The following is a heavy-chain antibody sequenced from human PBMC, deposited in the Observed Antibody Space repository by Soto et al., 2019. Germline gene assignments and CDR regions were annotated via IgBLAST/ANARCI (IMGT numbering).Heavy chain of an antibody. Sequence: SETLSLTCAVSGGSISSSNWWSWVRQPPGKGLEWIVEIYHSGSTNYNPSLKSRVTISVDKSKNQFSLKLSSVTAADTAVYYCATDVHYYDSSGYRLWFDYWGQGTLVTVSS. D-gene: IGHD3-22*01. J-gene: IGHJ4*02. CDR1: GGSISSSNW. V-gene: IGHV4-4*02. CDR3: ATDVHYYDSSGYRLWFDY. CDR2: IYHSGST.